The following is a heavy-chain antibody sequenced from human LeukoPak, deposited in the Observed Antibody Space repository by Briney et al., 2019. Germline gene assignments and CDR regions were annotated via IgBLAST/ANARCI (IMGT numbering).Heavy chain of an antibody. CDR2: IYSGGST. D-gene: IGHD2-2*01. V-gene: IGHV3-53*01. CDR3: AKEDTLLGYCSSTSCPPWY. Sequence: PGGSLRLSCAASGFTVSSNYMSWVRQAPGKGLEWVSVIYSGGSTYYADSVKGRFTISRDNSKNTLYLQMNSLRAEDTAVYYCAKEDTLLGYCSSTSCPPWYWGQGTLVTVSS. CDR1: GFTVSSNY. J-gene: IGHJ4*02.